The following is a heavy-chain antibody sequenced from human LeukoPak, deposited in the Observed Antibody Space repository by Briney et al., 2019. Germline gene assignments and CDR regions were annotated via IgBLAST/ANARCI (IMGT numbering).Heavy chain of an antibody. Sequence: AAVKVSCKASGYTFTSYGISWVRQAPGQGLEWMGWISAYNGNTNYSQKLQGRVTMTTDTYTSTAYMEMRSLRSDDTAVYYCARSFGEFEKGYYYYYYMDVWGKGTTVTISS. J-gene: IGHJ6*03. V-gene: IGHV1-18*01. CDR2: ISAYNGNT. CDR3: ARSFGEFEKGYYYYYYMDV. D-gene: IGHD3-10*01. CDR1: GYTFTSYG.